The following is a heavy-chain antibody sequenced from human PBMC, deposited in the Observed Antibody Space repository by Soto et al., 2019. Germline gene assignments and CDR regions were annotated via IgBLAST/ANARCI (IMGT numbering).Heavy chain of an antibody. CDR1: GGSFSGYY. V-gene: IGHV4-34*01. CDR3: ARVGGYCSSTSCYGRRYYYYYGMDV. D-gene: IGHD2-2*01. J-gene: IGHJ6*02. CDR2: INHSGST. Sequence: SETLSLTCAVYGGSFSGYYWSWIRQPPGKGLEWIGEINHSGSTNYNPSLKSRVTISVDTSKNQFSLKLSSVTAADTAVYYCARVGGYCSSTSCYGRRYYYYYGMDVWGQGXTVTVSS.